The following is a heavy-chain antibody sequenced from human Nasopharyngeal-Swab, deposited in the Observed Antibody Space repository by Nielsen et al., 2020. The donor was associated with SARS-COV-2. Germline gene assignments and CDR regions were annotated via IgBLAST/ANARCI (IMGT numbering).Heavy chain of an antibody. CDR2: IIPIFGTA. Sequence: SVKVSCKASGGTFGSYAISWVRQAPGQGLEWMGGIIPIFGTANYAQKFQGRVTITADESTSTAYMELSSLRSEDTAVYYCARPANWGSHDAFDIWGQGTMVTVSS. CDR3: ARPANWGSHDAFDI. CDR1: GGTFGSYA. V-gene: IGHV1-69*13. D-gene: IGHD7-27*01. J-gene: IGHJ3*02.